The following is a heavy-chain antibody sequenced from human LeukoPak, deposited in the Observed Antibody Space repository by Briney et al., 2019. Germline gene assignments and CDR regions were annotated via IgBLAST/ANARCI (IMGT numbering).Heavy chain of an antibody. Sequence: GASVKVSCKASGYTFIIYGISWVRQAPGQGLEWMGWISVYNGDTNYAQKLQGRVTMTTDTSTSTAYMELRSLRSDDTAVYYCAREDRGYCSSTSCRQGSGDLDYWGQGTLVTVSS. CDR3: AREDRGYCSSTSCRQGSGDLDY. J-gene: IGHJ4*02. V-gene: IGHV1-18*01. CDR2: ISVYNGDT. CDR1: GYTFIIYG. D-gene: IGHD2-2*01.